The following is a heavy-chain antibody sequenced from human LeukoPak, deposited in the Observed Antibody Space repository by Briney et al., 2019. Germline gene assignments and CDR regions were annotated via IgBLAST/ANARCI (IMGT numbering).Heavy chain of an antibody. J-gene: IGHJ5*02. D-gene: IGHD3-3*01. CDR1: GGSISSSSYY. CDR3: ARQGGYYGVPGLAP. Sequence: PSETLSLTCTVSGGSISSSSYYWGWIRQPPGKGLEWIGSIYYSGSTYYNPSLKSRVTISVDTSKNQFSLKLSSVTAADTAVYYCARQGGYYGVPGLAPGARETLVTVSS. V-gene: IGHV4-39*01. CDR2: IYYSGST.